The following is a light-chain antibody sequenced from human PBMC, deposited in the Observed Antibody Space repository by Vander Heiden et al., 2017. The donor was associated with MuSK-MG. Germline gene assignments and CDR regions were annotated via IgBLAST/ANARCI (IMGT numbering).Light chain of an antibody. CDR1: QSISSY. Sequence: DIQMTQSPSSLSASVGDRVTISCRASQSISSYLNWYEQKPGKAPKLLINTASSLQSGVPSRFSGSGSGTDFTLTISSLQPEDFAIYYCQQSYSTPYTFGQGTKLEIK. J-gene: IGKJ2*01. V-gene: IGKV1-39*01. CDR3: QQSYSTPYT. CDR2: TAS.